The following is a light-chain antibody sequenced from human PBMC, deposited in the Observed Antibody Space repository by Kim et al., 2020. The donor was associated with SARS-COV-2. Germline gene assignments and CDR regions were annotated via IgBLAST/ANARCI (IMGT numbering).Light chain of an antibody. CDR2: AAS. CDR3: QQLNSYPWT. J-gene: IGKJ1*01. Sequence: SASVGDRVTITCRASQGISSYLAWYQQKPGKAPKLLIYAASTLQSGVPSRFSGSGSGTEFTLTISSLQPEDFATYYCQQLNSYPWTFGQGTKVDIK. CDR1: QGISSY. V-gene: IGKV1-9*01.